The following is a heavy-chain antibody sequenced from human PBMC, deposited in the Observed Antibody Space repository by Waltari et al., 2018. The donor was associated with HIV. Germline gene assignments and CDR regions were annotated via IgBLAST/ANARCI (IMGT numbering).Heavy chain of an antibody. J-gene: IGHJ6*02. Sequence: QVHLVQSGPEVKRPGASVKISCKAYGYTFINFDVNWVRQAAGQGPEWLGWINPNSGNTASQYRFEERVTMTRDVSTDSAYMEMSGLTPEDTAIYYCARNSSGKGNRYFYYGLDVWGQGTPVTV. CDR1: GYTFINFD. CDR2: INPNSGNT. CDR3: ARNSSGKGNRYFYYGLDV. V-gene: IGHV1-8*02. D-gene: IGHD3-22*01.